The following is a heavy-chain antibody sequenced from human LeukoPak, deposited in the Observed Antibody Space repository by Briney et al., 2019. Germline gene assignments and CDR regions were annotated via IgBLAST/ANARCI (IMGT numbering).Heavy chain of an antibody. V-gene: IGHV4-59*11. CDR2: ISSIGST. D-gene: IGHD4-17*01. Sequence: PSETLSLTCTVSGGSISSHYWSWIRQPPGKGLEWIGYISSIGSTNYNPSLKSRVTISVDTSKNQFSLKLTSVTAADTAVYFCARDPTTVTKGLDIWGQGTMVTASS. CDR1: GGSISSHY. J-gene: IGHJ3*02. CDR3: ARDPTTVTKGLDI.